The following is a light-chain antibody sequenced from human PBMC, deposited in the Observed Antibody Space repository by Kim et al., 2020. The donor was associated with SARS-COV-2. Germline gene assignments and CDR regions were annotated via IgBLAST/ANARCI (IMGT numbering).Light chain of an antibody. Sequence: SPGARATLSCRASQSVSSGYFAWYQQKPRQAPSLLIYGASTRATGIPDRFSGSGSGTDFTLTISRLEPEDFAVYYCQQYGSSPRTFGGGTKVDIK. V-gene: IGKV3-20*01. CDR1: QSVSSGY. CDR2: GAS. J-gene: IGKJ4*01. CDR3: QQYGSSPRT.